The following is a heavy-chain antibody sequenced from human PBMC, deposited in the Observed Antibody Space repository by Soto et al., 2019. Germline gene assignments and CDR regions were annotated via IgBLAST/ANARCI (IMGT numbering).Heavy chain of an antibody. Sequence: GGSLRLSCAASGFTVNSNYMSWVRQAPGKGLEWVSIFYSGDNTFFAESVKGRFTISRDNSKNTVYLQMHSLRAEDTAVYYCARSWGSYTKYYFDYWGQGTLVTVSS. CDR1: GFTVNSNY. CDR3: ARSWGSYTKYYFDY. D-gene: IGHD3-16*01. CDR2: FYSGDNT. V-gene: IGHV3-53*01. J-gene: IGHJ4*02.